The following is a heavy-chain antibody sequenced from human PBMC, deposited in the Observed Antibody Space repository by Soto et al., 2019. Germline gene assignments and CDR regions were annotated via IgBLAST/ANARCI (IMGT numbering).Heavy chain of an antibody. V-gene: IGHV4-59*01. CDR2: IYYTGST. D-gene: IGHD3-22*01. CDR1: GGSISSYY. J-gene: IGHJ4*02. CDR3: ARVDSSGSYFDY. Sequence: SETLSLTCTVAGGSISSYYWSWIRQPPGKGLEWIAYIYYTGSTNYNPSLKSRVTLSADTSKNQFSLKLISVTAADTAMYYCARVDSSGSYFDYWGQGTLVTVSS.